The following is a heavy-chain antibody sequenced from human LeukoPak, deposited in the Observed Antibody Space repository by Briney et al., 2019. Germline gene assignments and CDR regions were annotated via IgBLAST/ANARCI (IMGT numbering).Heavy chain of an antibody. CDR3: ARDGRGSSWYHSSGYWFDP. CDR1: GDSVSSNSAA. J-gene: IGHJ5*02. Sequence: SQTLSLTCAISGDSVSSNSAAWNWIRQSPSRGFEWLGRTYYRSKWYNDYAVSVKSRITINPDTSKNQFSLQLNSVTPEDTAVYYCARDGRGSSWYHSSGYWFDPWGQGTLVTVSS. V-gene: IGHV6-1*01. CDR2: TYYRSKWYN. D-gene: IGHD6-13*01.